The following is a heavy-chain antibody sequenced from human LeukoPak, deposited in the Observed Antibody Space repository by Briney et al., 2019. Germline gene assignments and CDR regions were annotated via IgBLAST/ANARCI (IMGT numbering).Heavy chain of an antibody. J-gene: IGHJ1*01. CDR3: ARGVGATTPQYFQH. CDR2: IWYDGSNK. V-gene: IGHV3-33*01. Sequence: PGGSLRLSCAASGFTFSSYGMHGVRQAPGKGLEWVAVIWYDGSNKYYADSVKGRFTISRDNSKNTLYLQMNCLRAEDTAVYYCARGVGATTPQYFQHWGQGTLVTVSS. CDR1: GFTFSSYG. D-gene: IGHD1-26*01.